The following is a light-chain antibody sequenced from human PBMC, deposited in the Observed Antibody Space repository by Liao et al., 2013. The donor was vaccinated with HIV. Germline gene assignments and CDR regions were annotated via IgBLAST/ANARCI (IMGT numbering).Light chain of an antibody. CDR3: QAWDSSTWV. Sequence: SYVLTQPPSVSVAPGQTARITCGGNNIGSKSVHWYQQKPGQAPVLVIYYDSDRPSGIPERFSGSNSGNTATLTISGTQAMDEADYYCQAWDSSTWVFGGGTKLTVL. CDR2: YDS. V-gene: IGLV3-21*01. CDR1: NIGSKS. J-gene: IGLJ3*02.